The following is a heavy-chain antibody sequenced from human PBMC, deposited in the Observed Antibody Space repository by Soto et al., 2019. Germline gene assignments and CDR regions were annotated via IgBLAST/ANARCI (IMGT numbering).Heavy chain of an antibody. J-gene: IGHJ4*02. CDR2: IGTAGDT. CDR3: ARESGATTFLDY. D-gene: IGHD1-26*01. CDR1: GFTFSSYD. Sequence: GGSLRLSCAASGFTFSSYDMHWVRQATGKGLEWVSAIGTAGDTYYPGSVKGRFTISRENAKNSLYLQMNSLRAEDTAVYYCARESGATTFLDYWGQGTLVTVSS. V-gene: IGHV3-13*01.